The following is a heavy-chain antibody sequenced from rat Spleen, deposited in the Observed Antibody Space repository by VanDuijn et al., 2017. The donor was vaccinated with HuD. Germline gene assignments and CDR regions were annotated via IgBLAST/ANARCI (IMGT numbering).Heavy chain of an antibody. D-gene: IGHD1-4*01. J-gene: IGHJ3*01. V-gene: IGHV5-20*01. Sequence: EVQLVESGGGLVQPGRSLRLSCAASGFTFSDYYMAWVRQAPTKGLEWVASFSYDGGSTYYRDSVRGRFTISRDNAKSSLYLQMDSLRSEDTATYYCASPGYNWFAFWGQGTLVTVSS. CDR1: GFTFSDYY. CDR2: FSYDGGST. CDR3: ASPGYNWFAF.